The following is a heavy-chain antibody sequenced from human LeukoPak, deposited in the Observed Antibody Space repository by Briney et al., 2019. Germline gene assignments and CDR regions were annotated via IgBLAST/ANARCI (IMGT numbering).Heavy chain of an antibody. D-gene: IGHD2-21*01. CDR2: ISVSGGSK. CDR1: RFTFSSYA. V-gene: IGHV3-23*01. CDR3: ARGYSRAFDI. Sequence: GGALRLSCAASRFTFSSYAMSWVRQAPGKGLEWVSSISVSGGSKYYADSVKGRFTISRDNSKNTLYLQMNSLRAEDTAVYYCARGYSRAFDIWGQGTMVTVSS. J-gene: IGHJ3*02.